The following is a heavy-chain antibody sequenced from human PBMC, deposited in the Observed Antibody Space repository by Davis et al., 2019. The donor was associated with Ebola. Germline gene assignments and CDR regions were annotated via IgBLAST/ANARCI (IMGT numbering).Heavy chain of an antibody. V-gene: IGHV3-23*01. CDR3: AKSQFWTPYYFDY. D-gene: IGHD3/OR15-3a*01. Sequence: GESLKISCTASGFTFSTYPMTWIRQVPGKGLEWVSAMSGSAGNTYYADSVKGRFTISRDNSKNTLYLQMNSLRAEDTAVYYCAKSQFWTPYYFDYWGQGTLVTVSS. CDR1: GFTFSTYP. J-gene: IGHJ4*02. CDR2: MSGSAGNT.